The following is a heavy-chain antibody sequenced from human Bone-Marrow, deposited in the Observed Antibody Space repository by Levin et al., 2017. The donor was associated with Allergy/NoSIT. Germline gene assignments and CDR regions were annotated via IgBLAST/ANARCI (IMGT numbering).Heavy chain of an antibody. CDR3: AKGCSATCYSGFNN. D-gene: IGHD2-2*01. V-gene: IGHV3-23*01. CDR2: ISGSGDNT. J-gene: IGHJ4*02. CDR1: GFTFSSYA. Sequence: AGGSLRLSCAASGFTFSSYAMSWVRQAPGKGLEWVSTISGSGDNTYYADSVKGRFTISRDNSKNTLHLQMNSLRVEDTAVYYCAKGCSATCYSGFNNWGQGTLVTVSS.